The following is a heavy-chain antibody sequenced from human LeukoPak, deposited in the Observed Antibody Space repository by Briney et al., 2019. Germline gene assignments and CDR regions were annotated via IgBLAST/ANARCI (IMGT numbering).Heavy chain of an antibody. CDR1: GGTFSSYA. CDR3: ARGGRYSNYFPGYYYGMDV. CDR2: IIPIFGTA. D-gene: IGHD4-11*01. V-gene: IGHV1-69*13. Sequence: SVKVSCKASGGTFSSYAISWVRQAPGQGLEWMGGIIPIFGTANYAQKFQGRVTITADEPTSTAYMELSSLRSEDTAVYYCARGGRYSNYFPGYYYGMDVWGQGTTVTVSS. J-gene: IGHJ6*02.